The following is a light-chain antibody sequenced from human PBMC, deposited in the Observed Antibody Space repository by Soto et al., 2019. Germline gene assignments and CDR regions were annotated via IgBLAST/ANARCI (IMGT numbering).Light chain of an antibody. CDR1: QSVLYSSNNKNY. V-gene: IGKV4-1*01. Sequence: DIVMTQSPDSLAVSLGERATINCKSSQSVLYSSNNKNYLAWYQQKPGQPPKLLIYWASTRESGVPDRFSGRGSGTDFTLTISSLHAEDVAVYYCQQYYSTPPYTFGQGTKLEIK. CDR3: QQYYSTPPYT. J-gene: IGKJ2*01. CDR2: WAS.